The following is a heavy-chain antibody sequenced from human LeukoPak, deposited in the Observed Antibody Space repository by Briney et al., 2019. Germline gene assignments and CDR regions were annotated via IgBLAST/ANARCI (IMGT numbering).Heavy chain of an antibody. CDR3: ATQKYSSGAFDI. CDR1: GFTFSSYS. Sequence: PGGSLRLSCAASGFTFSSYSMNWVRQALGKGLEWVSSISSSSSYIYYTDSVKGRFTISRDNAKNSLYLQMNSLRAEDTAVYYCATQKYSSGAFDIWGQGTMVSVSS. V-gene: IGHV3-21*01. CDR2: ISSSSSYI. J-gene: IGHJ3*02. D-gene: IGHD6-19*01.